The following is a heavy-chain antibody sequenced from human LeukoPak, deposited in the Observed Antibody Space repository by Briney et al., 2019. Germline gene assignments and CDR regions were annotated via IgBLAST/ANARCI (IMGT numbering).Heavy chain of an antibody. CDR3: ARDLAVACRKSD. CDR1: GGTFISYA. J-gene: IGHJ4*02. D-gene: IGHD6-19*01. Sequence: SVKVSCKASGGTFISYAISWVRQAPGQGLEWMGGIIPIFGKANYAQKFQGRGTITTDESTSTAYMELSSLRSDGTAVYYCARDLAVACRKSDWGQGTLVTVSS. V-gene: IGHV1-69*05. CDR2: IIPIFGKA.